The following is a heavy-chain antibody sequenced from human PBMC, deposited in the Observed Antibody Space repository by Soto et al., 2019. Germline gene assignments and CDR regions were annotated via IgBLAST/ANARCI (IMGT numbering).Heavy chain of an antibody. D-gene: IGHD4-17*01. V-gene: IGHV4-31*03. J-gene: IGHJ4*02. Sequence: QVQLQESGPGLVKPSQTLSLTCTVSGGSISSGGYYWSWIRQHPGKGLEWIGYIYYSGSTYYNPSPKSRVTISVDTSKNQFSLKLSSVTAADTAVYYCARGGGYGDYVWGPTHPPDYWGQGTLVTVSS. CDR3: ARGGGYGDYVWGPTHPPDY. CDR1: GGSISSGGYY. CDR2: IYYSGST.